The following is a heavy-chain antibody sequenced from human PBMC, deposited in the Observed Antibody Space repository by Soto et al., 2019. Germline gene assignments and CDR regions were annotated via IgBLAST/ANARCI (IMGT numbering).Heavy chain of an antibody. V-gene: IGHV3-15*01. CDR3: CVVKRRDQYSTSGYWFDP. CDR2: IKSKTDGETK. D-gene: IGHD2-15*01. J-gene: IGHJ5*02. Sequence: GGSLRLSCAASGFTFSHAWMSWVRQAPGKGLEWVGRIKSKTDGETKDYGAPVRGRFTISRDDSKDTLYLQMNSLRIEDTAVYYCCVVKRRDQYSTSGYWFDPWGPGTLVTVLL. CDR1: GFTFSHAW.